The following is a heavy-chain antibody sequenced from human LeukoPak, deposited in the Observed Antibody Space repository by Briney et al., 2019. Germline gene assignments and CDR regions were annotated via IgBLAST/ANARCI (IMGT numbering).Heavy chain of an antibody. CDR2: ISSGSGTI. CDR3: ARGIGSCSGGSCSPDY. V-gene: IGHV3-48*02. D-gene: IGHD2-15*01. Sequence: GGSLRLSCAASGFTFSSYRMNWVRQAPGKGLEGVSYISSGSGTIYYADSVKGRFTISRDNAKNSLYLQMNSLRDEDTAVYYCARGIGSCSGGSCSPDYWGQGTLVTVSS. J-gene: IGHJ4*02. CDR1: GFTFSSYR.